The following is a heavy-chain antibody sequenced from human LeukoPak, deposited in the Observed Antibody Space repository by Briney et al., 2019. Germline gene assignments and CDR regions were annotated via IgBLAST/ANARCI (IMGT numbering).Heavy chain of an antibody. CDR2: ISYDGGNK. CDR1: GFTFSSYA. CDR3: ARTMVRGVIEYYFDY. D-gene: IGHD3-10*01. V-gene: IGHV3-30-3*01. Sequence: PGGSLRLSCAASGFTFSSYAMHWVRQAPGKGLEWVAVISYDGGNKYYADSVKGRFTISRDNSKNTLYLQMNSLRAEDTAVYYCARTMVRGVIEYYFDYWGQGTLVTVSS. J-gene: IGHJ4*02.